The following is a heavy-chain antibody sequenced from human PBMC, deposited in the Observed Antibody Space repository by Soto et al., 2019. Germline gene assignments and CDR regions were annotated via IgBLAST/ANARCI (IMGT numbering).Heavy chain of an antibody. D-gene: IGHD6-19*01. J-gene: IGHJ4*02. V-gene: IGHV3-23*01. CDR1: GFTFTKNA. CDR2: ISGTAGRT. Sequence: EVQVLESGGGLVQPGGSLRLSCAASGFTFTKNAMTWVRQAPGKGLEWLSGISGTAGRTYYADSVKGRFTISRDTSKNTLYLQMNSLRAEDTAIYYCAQDFTSGWYVYWGQGTLVTVSS. CDR3: AQDFTSGWYVY.